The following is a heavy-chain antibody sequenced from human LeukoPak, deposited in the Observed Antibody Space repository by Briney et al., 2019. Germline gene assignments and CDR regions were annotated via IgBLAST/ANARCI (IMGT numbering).Heavy chain of an antibody. J-gene: IGHJ4*02. CDR3: GYTNNFYH. V-gene: IGHV3-7*01. D-gene: IGHD3-16*02. CDR2: IKHDGREK. Sequence: GGSLRLSCVASGLTFSGQWLNWVRQAPGQGLEWVANIKHDGREKYYVDSVKGRFTISRDDDQNSLSLHMNTVRAEDTAVYYCGYTNNFYHWGQGALVVVSA. CDR1: GLTFSGQW.